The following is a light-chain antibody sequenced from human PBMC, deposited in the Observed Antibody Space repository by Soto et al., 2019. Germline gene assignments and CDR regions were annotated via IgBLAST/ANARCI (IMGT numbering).Light chain of an antibody. CDR1: SSNIGTNY. J-gene: IGLJ3*02. CDR3: GTWDSDLSAEV. Sequence: QSVLTQPPSLSAAPGQKVTISSSGSSSNIGTNYVSWYQQLPGRAPKLVIFDNSKRPSGIPDRFSGSKSGSSATLGVTGLQTGDEADYYCGTWDSDLSAEVFGGGTKVTVL. V-gene: IGLV1-51*01. CDR2: DNS.